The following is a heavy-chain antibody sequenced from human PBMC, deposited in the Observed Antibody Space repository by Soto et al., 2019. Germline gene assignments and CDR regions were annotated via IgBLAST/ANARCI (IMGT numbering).Heavy chain of an antibody. J-gene: IGHJ5*02. Sequence: QVQLQESGPGLVKPSQTLSLTCTVSGGSISSGGYYWSWIRQHPGKGLEWIGYIYYSGSTYYNPSLKSRVTISVDTSKNQFSLKLSSVTAADTAVYYCARDLQYYDILTGYYNRGWFDPWGQGTLVTVSS. V-gene: IGHV4-31*03. CDR1: GGSISSGGYY. CDR3: ARDLQYYDILTGYYNRGWFDP. CDR2: IYYSGST. D-gene: IGHD3-9*01.